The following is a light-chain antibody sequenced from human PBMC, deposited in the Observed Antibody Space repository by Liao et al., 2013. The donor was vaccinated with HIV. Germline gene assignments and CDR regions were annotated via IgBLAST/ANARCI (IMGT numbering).Light chain of an antibody. CDR1: KLGDKY. J-gene: IGLJ1*01. V-gene: IGLV3-1*01. CDR3: QAWDSGTALYT. CDR2: QDV. Sequence: SYELTQSPSVSVSPGQTVAIMCSGDKLGDKYTCWYQQKPGQSPVLVIYQDVKRPSGIPERFSGSNSGDTATLTISGTQAVDEADYYCQAWDSGTALYTFGTGTKVTVL.